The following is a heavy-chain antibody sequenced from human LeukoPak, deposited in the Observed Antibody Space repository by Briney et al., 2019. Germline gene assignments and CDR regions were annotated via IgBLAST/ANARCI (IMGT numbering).Heavy chain of an antibody. V-gene: IGHV4-39*01. CDR1: GGSISSSSYY. D-gene: IGHD5-18*01. J-gene: IGHJ3*02. CDR3: ARSMDTVDAFDI. Sequence: PSETLSLTCTVSGGSISSSSYYWGWIRQPPGKGLEWIGSIYYSGSTYYNPSLKSRVTISVDTSKSQFSLKLSSVTAADTAVYYCARSMDTVDAFDIWGQGTMVTVSS. CDR2: IYYSGST.